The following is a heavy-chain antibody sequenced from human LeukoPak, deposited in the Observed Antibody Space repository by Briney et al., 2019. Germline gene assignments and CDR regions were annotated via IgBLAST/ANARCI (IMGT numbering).Heavy chain of an antibody. Sequence: NSSETLSLTCAVYGGSFSGYYWSWTRRPPGKGLEWIGSIYYSGSTYYNPSLKSRVTISVDTSKNQFSLKLSSVTAADTAVYYCARPVGALGLGGMDVWGQGTTVTVSS. CDR1: GGSFSGYY. D-gene: IGHD1-26*01. CDR3: ARPVGALGLGGMDV. J-gene: IGHJ6*02. CDR2: IYYSGST. V-gene: IGHV4-34*01.